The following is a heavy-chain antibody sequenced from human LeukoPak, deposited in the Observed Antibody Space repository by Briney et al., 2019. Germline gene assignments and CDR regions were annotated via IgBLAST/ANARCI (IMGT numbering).Heavy chain of an antibody. CDR1: GASILSGDQD. CDR2: IYYSGST. D-gene: IGHD1-1*01. Sequence: PSQTLPLQCSGSGASILSGDQDWSCIRQPPGKGLEWIGYIYYSGSTYYNPSLKSRVTISVDTSKNQISLKLSSVTAADTAVFYCAGQTGIDAFDLWRRETMVTVSS. J-gene: IGHJ3*01. V-gene: IGHV4-30-4*01. CDR3: AGQTGIDAFDL.